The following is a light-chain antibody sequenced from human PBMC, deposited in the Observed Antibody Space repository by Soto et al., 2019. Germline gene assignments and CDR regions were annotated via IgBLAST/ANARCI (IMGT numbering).Light chain of an antibody. V-gene: IGKV1-5*01. Sequence: DIQMTQSPSTLSASVGDRVTITCRASQNIRTWLAWYQQKPGQPPRLLISDASSLQSGVPSRFSGSGSGTEFALTISCLHPDDFATYYCQKYNDYSTFGQGTKLDIK. CDR3: QKYNDYST. CDR2: DAS. J-gene: IGKJ2*01. CDR1: QNIRTW.